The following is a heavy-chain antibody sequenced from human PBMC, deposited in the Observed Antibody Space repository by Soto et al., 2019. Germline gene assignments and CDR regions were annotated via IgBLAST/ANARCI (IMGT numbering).Heavy chain of an antibody. J-gene: IGHJ4*02. D-gene: IGHD3-22*01. V-gene: IGHV4-61*01. CDR3: ARASGGYHREFYY. Sequence: SETLSLTCTVSGGSVSIGSYYWSWIRQPPGKGLEWIGYIYYSGSTNYNPSLKSRVTISVDTSKNQFSLKLSSATAADRAVYYCARASGGYHREFYYWGQGTLVTVSS. CDR2: IYYSGST. CDR1: GGSVSIGSYY.